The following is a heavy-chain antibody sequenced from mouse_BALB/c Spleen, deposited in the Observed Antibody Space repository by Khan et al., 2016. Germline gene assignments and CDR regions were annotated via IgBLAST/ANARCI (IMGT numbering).Heavy chain of an antibody. V-gene: IGHV5-4*02. D-gene: IGHD2-4*01. CDR3: AREGLRRGFAY. J-gene: IGHJ3*01. CDR1: GFTFSDYY. CDR2: ISDCGSYT. Sequence: EVQLQESGGGLVKPGGSLKLSCAASGFTFSDYYMHWVRQTPEKRLEWVATISDCGSYTYYPDSVKGRFTISGDNAKNNLYLQRSSLKSEDTAMYYCAREGLRRGFAYWGQGTLVTVSA.